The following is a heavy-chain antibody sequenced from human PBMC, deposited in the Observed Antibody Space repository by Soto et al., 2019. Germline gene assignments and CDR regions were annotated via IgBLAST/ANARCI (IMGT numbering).Heavy chain of an antibody. Sequence: PSETLSPTCAVSGGSISSRYWWSGVRQLPGWEREWIGEIYHTGGTNYNPSLKSRVTPPVDKAKNEFYMKRSSVTAAETAVDDCATNLDSYSSSAADHWGQGTLVTGFS. CDR2: IYHTGGT. CDR1: GGSISSRYW. CDR3: ATNLDSYSSSAADH. V-gene: IGHV4-4*02. J-gene: IGHJ5*02. D-gene: IGHD6-6*01.